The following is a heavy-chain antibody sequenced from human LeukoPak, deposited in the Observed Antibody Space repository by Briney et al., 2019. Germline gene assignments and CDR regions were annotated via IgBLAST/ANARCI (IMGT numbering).Heavy chain of an antibody. Sequence: SETLSLTCAVYGGSFSGYYWSWIRQPPGKGLEWIGEINHSGSTNYNPSLKSRVTISVDTSKNQFSLKLSSVTAADTAVYYCARDYGSGSKPWGQGTPVTVSS. J-gene: IGHJ5*02. CDR3: ARDYGSGSKP. CDR2: INHSGST. V-gene: IGHV4-34*01. CDR1: GGSFSGYY. D-gene: IGHD3-10*01.